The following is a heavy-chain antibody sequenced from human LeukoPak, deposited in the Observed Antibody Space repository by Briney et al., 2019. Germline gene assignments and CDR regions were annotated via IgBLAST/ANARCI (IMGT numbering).Heavy chain of an antibody. Sequence: ASVKVSCKVSGYTLTELSMHWVRQAPGKGVEWMGGFDPEDGETIYAQKFQGRVTMTEDTSTDTAYMELSSLRSEDTAVCYCATYGVVGDVYYFDYWGQGTLVTVSS. V-gene: IGHV1-24*01. CDR2: FDPEDGET. CDR3: ATYGVVGDVYYFDY. CDR1: GYTLTELS. J-gene: IGHJ4*02. D-gene: IGHD1-26*01.